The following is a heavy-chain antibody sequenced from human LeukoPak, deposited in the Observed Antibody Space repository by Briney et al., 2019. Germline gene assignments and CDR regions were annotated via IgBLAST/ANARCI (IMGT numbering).Heavy chain of an antibody. D-gene: IGHD2-8*01. Sequence: SETLSLTCAVSGYSISSGYYWGWIRPPPGTGLELIGSNYHSGSTYYSPSLKSRVTISIQTSKNKLYPNLNSVTAADTAVYYCARKNRYAISYFDYWGHGTLVTVSS. CDR2: NYHSGST. CDR1: GYSISSGYY. CDR3: ARKNRYAISYFDY. V-gene: IGHV4-38-2*01. J-gene: IGHJ4*01.